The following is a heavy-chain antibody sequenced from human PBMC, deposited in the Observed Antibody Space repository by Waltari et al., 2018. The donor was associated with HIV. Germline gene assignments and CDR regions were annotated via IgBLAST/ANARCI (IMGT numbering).Heavy chain of an antibody. J-gene: IGHJ2*01. V-gene: IGHV4-59*01. CDR3: ARGRPVVWYFDL. CDR1: GGSISSYY. CDR2: IYYSGST. Sequence: QVQLQESGPGLVKPSETLPLTCTVSGGSISSYYWSWIRQPPGKGLEWIGYIYYSGSTNYNPSLKSRVTISVDTSKNQFSLKLSSVTAADTAVYYCARGRPVVWYFDLWGRGTLVTVSS. D-gene: IGHD2-21*01.